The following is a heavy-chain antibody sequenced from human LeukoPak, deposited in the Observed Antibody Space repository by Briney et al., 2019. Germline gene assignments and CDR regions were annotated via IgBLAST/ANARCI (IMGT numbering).Heavy chain of an antibody. CDR1: GFTFSSYA. V-gene: IGHV3-30*04. D-gene: IGHD3-22*01. CDR2: ISYDGSNK. J-gene: IGHJ5*02. CDR3: ARDPNSYYDSSGSRFDP. Sequence: GGSLRLSCAASGFTFSSYAMHWVRQAPGKGLEWVAVISYDGSNKYYADSVKGRFTISRDNSKNTLYLQMNSLRAEDTAVYYCARDPNSYYDSSGSRFDPWGQGTLVTVSS.